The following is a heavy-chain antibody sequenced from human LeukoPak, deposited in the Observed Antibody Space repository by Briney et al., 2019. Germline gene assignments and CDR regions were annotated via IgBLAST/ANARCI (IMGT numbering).Heavy chain of an antibody. D-gene: IGHD6-19*01. J-gene: IGHJ4*02. CDR2: INPNSGGT. V-gene: IGHV1-2*02. CDR3: ARAAPIAVAGRRFDY. CDR1: GYTFTGYD. Sequence: GASVKVSCKASGYTFTGYDMHWVRQAPGQGLEWMGWINPNSGGTNYAQKFQGRVTMTRDTSISTAYMELSRLRSDDTAVYYCARAAPIAVAGRRFDYWGQGTLVTVSS.